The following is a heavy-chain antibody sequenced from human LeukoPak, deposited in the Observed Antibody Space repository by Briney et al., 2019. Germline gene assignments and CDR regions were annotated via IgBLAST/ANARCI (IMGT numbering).Heavy chain of an antibody. J-gene: IGHJ4*02. V-gene: IGHV3-21*01. CDR3: ARVYSGYDPFDY. Sequence: PGGSLRVSCAASGFTFSSYEMNWVRQAPGKGLEWVSSISSSSSYIYYADSVKGRFTISRDNAKNSLYLQMNSLRAEDTAVYYCARVYSGYDPFDYWGQGTLVTVSS. D-gene: IGHD5-12*01. CDR1: GFTFSSYE. CDR2: ISSSSSYI.